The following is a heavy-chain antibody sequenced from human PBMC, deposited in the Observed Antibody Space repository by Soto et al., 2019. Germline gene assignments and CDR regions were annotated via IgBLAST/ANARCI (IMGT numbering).Heavy chain of an antibody. CDR3: ARDLDYGSGSKVDV. CDR1: GGSFSGYY. D-gene: IGHD3-10*01. V-gene: IGHV4-34*01. CDR2: INHSGST. Sequence: PSETLSLTCAVYGGSFSGYYWSWIRQPPGKGLEWIGEINHSGSTNYNPSLKSRVTISVDTSKNQFSLKLSSVTAADTAVYYCARDLDYGSGSKVDVWGQGTTVTV. J-gene: IGHJ6*02.